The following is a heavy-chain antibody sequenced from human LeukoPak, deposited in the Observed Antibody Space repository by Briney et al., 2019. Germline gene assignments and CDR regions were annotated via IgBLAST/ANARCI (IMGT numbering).Heavy chain of an antibody. D-gene: IGHD3-10*01. J-gene: IGHJ4*02. CDR3: ARDWTISLLWFGELLY. CDR1: GYTFTSYH. CDR2: INPSGGST. V-gene: IGHV1-46*01. Sequence: ASVKVSCKASGYTFTSYHMHWVRQAPGQGLEWMGIINPSGGSTSYAQKFQGRVTMTRDMSTSTVYMELSSLRSEDTAVYYCARDWTISLLWFGELLYWGQGTLVTVSS.